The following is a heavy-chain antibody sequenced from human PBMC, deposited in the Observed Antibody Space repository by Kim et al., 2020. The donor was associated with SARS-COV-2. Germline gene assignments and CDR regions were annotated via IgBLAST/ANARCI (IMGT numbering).Heavy chain of an antibody. CDR3: ARYSESNYLFDN. D-gene: IGHD1-26*01. CDR1: GFTFSIYW. CDR2: IKEDGSEK. J-gene: IGHJ4*02. V-gene: IGHV3-7*01. Sequence: GGSLRLSCAASGFTFSIYWMSWVRQAPGKGLEWVSNIKEDGSEKYYVDSVKGRFTISRDNAKNSLYLQMNSLRVEDTAVYYCARYSESNYLFDNWGQGTLVTVSS.